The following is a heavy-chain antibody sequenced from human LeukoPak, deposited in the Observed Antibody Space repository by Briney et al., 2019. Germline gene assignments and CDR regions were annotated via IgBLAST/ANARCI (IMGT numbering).Heavy chain of an antibody. D-gene: IGHD1-1*01. CDR2: VNHSGST. CDR1: GGSFSGYY. CDR3: AGSTGTGGGCFDY. V-gene: IGHV4-34*01. J-gene: IGHJ4*02. Sequence: SETLSLTCAVYGGSFSGYYWSWIRQPPGKGLEWIGEVNHSGSTNYNPSLKSRVTISVDTSKNQFSLKLSSVTAADTAVYYCAGSTGTGGGCFDYWGQGTLVTVSS.